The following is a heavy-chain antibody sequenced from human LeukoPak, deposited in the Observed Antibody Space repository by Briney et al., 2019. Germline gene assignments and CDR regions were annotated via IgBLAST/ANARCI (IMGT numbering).Heavy chain of an antibody. Sequence: GSLRLSCVASGFTFSYNGMHWVSQPPGKGLEWIGEINHSGSTNYNPSLKSRVTISVDTSRNQFSLKLNSVTAADTAVYYCARLHLVSSGWHPMADSWGQGTLVTVSS. J-gene: IGHJ4*02. CDR2: INHSGST. V-gene: IGHV4-34*01. D-gene: IGHD6-19*01. CDR1: GFTFSYNG. CDR3: ARLHLVSSGWHPMADS.